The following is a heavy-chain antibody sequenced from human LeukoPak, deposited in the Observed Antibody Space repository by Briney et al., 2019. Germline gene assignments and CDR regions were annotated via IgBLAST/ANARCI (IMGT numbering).Heavy chain of an antibody. J-gene: IGHJ4*02. CDR2: INPNSGGT. D-gene: IGHD3-9*01. Sequence: GASVKVSCKASGGTFSSYAISWVRQAPGQGLEWMGWINPNSGGTNYAQKFQGRVTMTRDTSISTAYMELSRLRSDDTAVYYCAREHYDILTGYPPGYFDYWGREPWSPSPQ. V-gene: IGHV1-2*02. CDR3: AREHYDILTGYPPGYFDY. CDR1: GGTFSSYA.